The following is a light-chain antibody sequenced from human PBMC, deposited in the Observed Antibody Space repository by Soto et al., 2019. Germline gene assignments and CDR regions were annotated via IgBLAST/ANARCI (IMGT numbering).Light chain of an antibody. CDR1: NRDVGSYNY. V-gene: IGLV2-14*01. J-gene: IGLJ3*02. CDR2: EVS. Sequence: QSALTQPASVSGSPGQSITIACTGTNRDVGSYNYVSWYQQHPGKAPKLMIYEVSNRPSGVSNRFSGSKSGNTASLTISGLQAEDEADYYCSSYTSSSTWVFGGGTKLTVL. CDR3: SSYTSSSTWV.